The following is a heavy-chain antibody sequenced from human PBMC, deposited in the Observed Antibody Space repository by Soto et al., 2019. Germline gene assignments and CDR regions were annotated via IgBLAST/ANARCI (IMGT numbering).Heavy chain of an antibody. V-gene: IGHV1-69*01. D-gene: IGHD3-10*01. CDR1: GGAFNSKA. CDR2: IVPLFGST. Sequence: QEQLVQSGAEVRKPGSSVKVSCKASGGAFNSKAIAWVRQAPGQGLEWMGGIVPLFGSTDYAQRFQGRLTITADEFTDTVYMELSSLRPEDTAVYFCATLGERSWLDPWGQGTLVTVSS. J-gene: IGHJ5*02. CDR3: ATLGERSWLDP.